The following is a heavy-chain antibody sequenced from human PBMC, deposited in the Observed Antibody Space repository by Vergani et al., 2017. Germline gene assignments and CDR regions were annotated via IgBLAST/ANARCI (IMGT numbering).Heavy chain of an antibody. J-gene: IGHJ4*02. CDR1: GGSFSTGGQS. D-gene: IGHD3-16*01. CDR2: IHRSRST. V-gene: IGHV4-61*02. Sequence: QVQLQESGPGLVKPSQTLSLTCTVSGGSFSTGGQSWTWLRQSAGKGLQWIGEIHRSRSTNYNPSLRRRVTISLDKSKNQFSLKLTSVTAADTAVYFCASNPRLGGDVVDSWGQGTLVSVSS. CDR3: ASNPRLGGDVVDS.